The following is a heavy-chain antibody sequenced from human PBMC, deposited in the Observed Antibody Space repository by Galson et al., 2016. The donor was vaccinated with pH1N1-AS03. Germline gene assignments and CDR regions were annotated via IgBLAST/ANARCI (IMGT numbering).Heavy chain of an antibody. CDR2: ISVTGGST. V-gene: IGHV3-23*01. J-gene: IGHJ4*02. CDR3: AKDRSSWPPGWGSVDS. D-gene: IGHD6-13*01. Sequence: VRQAPGKGLEWVSSISVTGGSTYYADSVKGRFTISRDHSKNTLYLQMSSLRAEDTAVYYCAKDRSSWPPGWGSVDSWGQGTLVTVCS.